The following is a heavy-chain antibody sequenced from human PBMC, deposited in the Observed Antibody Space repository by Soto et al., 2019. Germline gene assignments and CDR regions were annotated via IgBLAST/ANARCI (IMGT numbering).Heavy chain of an antibody. CDR2: IWYDGSNK. CDR1: GFTFSSYG. CDR3: AREGDEALYGDWGRMDV. V-gene: IGHV3-33*01. J-gene: IGHJ6*02. Sequence: QVQLVESGGGVVQPGRSLRLSCAASGFTFSSYGMHWVRQAPGKGLEWVAVIWYDGSNKYYAGSVKGRFTISRHNSKYMLYLQMNSLRAEDTAVYYCAREGDEALYGDWGRMDVWGQGTTVTVSS. D-gene: IGHD4-17*01.